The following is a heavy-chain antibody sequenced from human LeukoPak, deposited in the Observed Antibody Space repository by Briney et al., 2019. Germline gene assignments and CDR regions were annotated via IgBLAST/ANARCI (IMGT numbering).Heavy chain of an antibody. D-gene: IGHD6-25*01. CDR2: INHSGST. Sequence: PSETLSLTCAVYGGSFSGYYWSWIRQPPGKGLEWIGEINHSGSTNYNPSLKSRVTISVDTSKNQFSLKLSSVTAADTAVYYCARGRLQSPRMHYYYMDVWGKGTTVTVSS. V-gene: IGHV4-34*01. CDR1: GGSFSGYY. J-gene: IGHJ6*03. CDR3: ARGRLQSPRMHYYYMDV.